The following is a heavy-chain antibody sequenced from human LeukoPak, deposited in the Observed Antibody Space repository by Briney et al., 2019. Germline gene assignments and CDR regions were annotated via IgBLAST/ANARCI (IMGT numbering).Heavy chain of an antibody. J-gene: IGHJ4*02. Sequence: ASVKVSCKASGGTFSSYAISWVRQAPGQGLEWMGGIIPIFGTANYAQKFQGRVTITADKSTSTAYMELSSLRSEDTAVYYCARTIWGYYYDSSGSWGQNFDYWGQGTLVTVSS. CDR3: ARTIWGYYYDSSGSWGQNFDY. V-gene: IGHV1-69*06. CDR1: GGTFSSYA. CDR2: IIPIFGTA. D-gene: IGHD3-22*01.